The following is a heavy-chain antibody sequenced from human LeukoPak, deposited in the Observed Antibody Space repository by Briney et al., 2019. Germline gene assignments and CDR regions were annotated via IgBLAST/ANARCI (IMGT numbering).Heavy chain of an antibody. J-gene: IGHJ3*02. CDR3: ARYIGELDAFGI. D-gene: IGHD3-10*01. Sequence: KFQGRVTITRDTSASTAYMELSSLRSEDTAVYYCARYIGELDAFGIWGQGTMVTVSS. V-gene: IGHV1-3*01.